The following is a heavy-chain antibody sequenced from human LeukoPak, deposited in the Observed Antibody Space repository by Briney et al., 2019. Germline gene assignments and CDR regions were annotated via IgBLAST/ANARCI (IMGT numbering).Heavy chain of an antibody. V-gene: IGHV3-23*01. J-gene: IGHJ4*02. CDR1: GFTFSSHA. Sequence: GGSLRLSCAASGFTFSSHAMSWVRQAPGKGLEWVSGTSGSGGSTYYADSVKGRFTISRDNSKNTLYLQMNSLRAEDTAVYYCAKDRCSGGSCSNLESGYWGQGTLVTVSS. CDR2: TSGSGGST. D-gene: IGHD2-15*01. CDR3: AKDRCSGGSCSNLESGY.